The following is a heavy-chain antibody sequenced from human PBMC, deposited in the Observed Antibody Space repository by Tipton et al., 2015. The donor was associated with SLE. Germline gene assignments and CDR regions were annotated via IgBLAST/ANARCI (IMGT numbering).Heavy chain of an antibody. CDR1: GGSISRGSYY. Sequence: TLSLTCTVSGGSISRGSYYWSWIRQPAGKGLEWIGRIYTSGSTNYNPSLKSRVTISVDTSKNQFSLKLSSVTAADTAVYYCARGLPATSWFDPWGQGTLVTVSS. J-gene: IGHJ5*02. D-gene: IGHD1-26*01. V-gene: IGHV4-61*02. CDR3: ARGLPATSWFDP. CDR2: IYTSGST.